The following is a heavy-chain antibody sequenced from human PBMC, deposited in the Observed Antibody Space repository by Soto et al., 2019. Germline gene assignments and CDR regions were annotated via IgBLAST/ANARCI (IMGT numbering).Heavy chain of an antibody. V-gene: IGHV4-59*12. D-gene: IGHD3-16*02. CDR2: ISYSGST. Sequence: SENLSLTCTVSGGSSSSYYWCWIRLPPGRGLEWIGYISYSGSTNYNPSLKSRVTISVDTSKNQFSLKLSSVTAAVTAVYYCAARFKYRRATSSRDCWGPGTLVTVSS. CDR3: AARFKYRRATSSRDC. J-gene: IGHJ4*02. CDR1: GGSSSSYY.